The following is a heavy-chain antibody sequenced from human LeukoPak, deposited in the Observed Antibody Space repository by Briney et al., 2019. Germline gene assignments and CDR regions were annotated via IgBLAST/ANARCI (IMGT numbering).Heavy chain of an antibody. V-gene: IGHV3-30*18. J-gene: IGHJ6*02. Sequence: GGSLRLSCAASGFTFSSYAMSWVRQAPGKGLEWVAVISYDGSNKYYADSVKGRFTISRDNSKNTLYLQMNSLRAEDTAVYYCAKDSDPYCSSTSCYRAFYYYYGMDVWGQGTTVTVSS. CDR2: ISYDGSNK. CDR1: GFTFSSYA. CDR3: AKDSDPYCSSTSCYRAFYYYYGMDV. D-gene: IGHD2-2*02.